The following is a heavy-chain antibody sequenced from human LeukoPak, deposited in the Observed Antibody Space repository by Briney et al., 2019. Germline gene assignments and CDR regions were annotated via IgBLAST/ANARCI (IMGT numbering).Heavy chain of an antibody. Sequence: SGGSLRLSCAASGFTFSSYSMNWVRQAPGKGLEWVSGISGSGDSTYYADSVKGRFTNSRDNSKNTLYLQMNSLRAEDTAVYYCARRSGIAVAGAFDYWGQGTLVTVSS. CDR3: ARRSGIAVAGAFDY. V-gene: IGHV3-23*01. CDR1: GFTFSSYS. CDR2: ISGSGDST. D-gene: IGHD6-19*01. J-gene: IGHJ4*02.